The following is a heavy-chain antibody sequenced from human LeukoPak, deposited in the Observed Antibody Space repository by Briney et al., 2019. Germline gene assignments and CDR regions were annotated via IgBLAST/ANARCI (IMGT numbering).Heavy chain of an antibody. D-gene: IGHD3-10*01. Sequence: SETLSLTCTVSGDSIRSSSYHWGWIRQPPGKGLEWIGSIYYSGSTYNNRSLKRRLTISIDTSKNQFSLRLSSVTAADTAVYYCARRPSGFDYWGQGTLVTVSS. CDR3: ARRPSGFDY. CDR1: GDSIRSSSYH. CDR2: IYYSGST. J-gene: IGHJ4*02. V-gene: IGHV4-39*07.